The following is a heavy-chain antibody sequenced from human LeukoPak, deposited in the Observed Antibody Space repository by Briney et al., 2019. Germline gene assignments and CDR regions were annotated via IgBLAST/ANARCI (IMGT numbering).Heavy chain of an antibody. CDR3: ARDQFKWFDP. Sequence: GGSLRLSCAASGFSFSRYGMHWVSQAPGKGLEWVAVISYDGSAKYYTDSVKGRFTISRDNAKNSLYLQMNSLRAEDTAVYYCARDQFKWFDPWGQGTLVTVSS. V-gene: IGHV3-30*03. CDR1: GFSFSRYG. D-gene: IGHD5-24*01. CDR2: ISYDGSAK. J-gene: IGHJ5*02.